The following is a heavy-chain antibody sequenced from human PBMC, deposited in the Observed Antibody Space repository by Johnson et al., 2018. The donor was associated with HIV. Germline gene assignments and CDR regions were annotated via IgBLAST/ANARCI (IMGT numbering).Heavy chain of an antibody. V-gene: IGHV3-53*01. D-gene: IGHD5-24*01. CDR3: ARGRDGYNLDAFDI. J-gene: IGHJ3*02. CDR2: ISGGDDST. CDR1: GFTVSSNY. Sequence: VQLVESGGGLIQPGGSLRLSCAASGFTVSSNYMSWVHQAPGKGLEWVSAISGGDDSTYYADYVQGRFSISRDNSKNTLYVQMNSLRAEDTAVYYCARGRDGYNLDAFDIWGQGTMVSVSS.